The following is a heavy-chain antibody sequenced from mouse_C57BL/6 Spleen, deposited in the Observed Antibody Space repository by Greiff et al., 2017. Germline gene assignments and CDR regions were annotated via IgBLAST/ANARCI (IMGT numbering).Heavy chain of an antibody. Sequence: QVQLQQPGAELVKPGASVKLSCKASGYTFTSYWMHWVKQRPGQGLEWIGMINPNSGSTNYNEKFKSKATLTVDKSSSTAYMQLSSLTSEDSAAYYCERRITTVVATGNAMDYWGQGTSVTVSS. CDR3: ERRITTVVATGNAMDY. J-gene: IGHJ4*01. CDR1: GYTFTSYW. V-gene: IGHV1-64*01. CDR2: INPNSGST. D-gene: IGHD1-1*01.